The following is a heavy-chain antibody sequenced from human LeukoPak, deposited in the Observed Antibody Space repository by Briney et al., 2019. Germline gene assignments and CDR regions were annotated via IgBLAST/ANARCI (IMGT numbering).Heavy chain of an antibody. J-gene: IGHJ4*02. Sequence: GGSLRLSCAASGFTFSSSAMSWVRQAPGKGLEWVAVISYDGSNKYYADSVKGRFTISRDNSKNTLYLQMNSLRAEDTAVYYCAKDLGNRYSSSSFDYWGQGTLVTVSS. D-gene: IGHD6-6*01. CDR1: GFTFSSSA. CDR2: ISYDGSNK. V-gene: IGHV3-30*18. CDR3: AKDLGNRYSSSSFDY.